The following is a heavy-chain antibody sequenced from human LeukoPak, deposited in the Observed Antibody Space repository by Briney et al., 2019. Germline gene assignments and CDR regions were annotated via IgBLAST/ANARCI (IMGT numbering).Heavy chain of an antibody. CDR2: IYPGDSDT. CDR3: ARLGDYVWGSYRPYYFDY. Sequence: GESLKISCKGSGYSLTSYWIGWVRQMPGKGLEWMGIIYPGDSDTRYSPSFQGQVTISADKSISTAYLQWSSLKASDTAMYYCARLGDYVWGSYRPYYFDYWGQGTLVTVSS. CDR1: GYSLTSYW. V-gene: IGHV5-51*01. J-gene: IGHJ4*02. D-gene: IGHD3-16*02.